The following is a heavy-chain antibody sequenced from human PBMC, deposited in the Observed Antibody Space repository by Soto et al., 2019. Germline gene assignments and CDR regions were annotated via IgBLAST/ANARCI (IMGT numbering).Heavy chain of an antibody. CDR1: GYTFSNFW. CDR2: IYPGDHET. D-gene: IGHD6-13*01. Sequence: PGASLKISCQSSGYTFSNFWIGRVRQLPGKGLEWMGIIYPGDHETRYSPSFHGKVTISADRSINTAYLQWNSLETSDTAFYFCARSPRSSPYFDYWGQGALVTVS. CDR3: ARSPRSSPYFDY. J-gene: IGHJ4*02. V-gene: IGHV5-51*01.